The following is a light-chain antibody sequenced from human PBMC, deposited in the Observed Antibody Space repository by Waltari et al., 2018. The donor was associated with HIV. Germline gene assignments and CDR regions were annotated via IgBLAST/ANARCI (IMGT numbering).Light chain of an antibody. V-gene: IGLV3-21*02. CDR2: DDS. CDR3: QVWETIGDHRV. Sequence: SYVMTQSPSVSVAPGQTARITCGGYNIGSKTVHWYQQKPGRAPVLVVYDDSVRPSGIPERFSGSNSGNTATLTISRVEAGDEAGYYCQVWETIGDHRVFGGGTTLTVL. CDR1: NIGSKT. J-gene: IGLJ3*02.